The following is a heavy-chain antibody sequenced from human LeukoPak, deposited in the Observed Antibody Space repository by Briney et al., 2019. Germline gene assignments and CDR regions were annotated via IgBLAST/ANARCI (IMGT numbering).Heavy chain of an antibody. D-gene: IGHD2-8*01. Sequence: SETLSLTCTVSGGSISSYYWSWIRQPPGKGLEWIGYIYYSGSTNYNPSLKSQVTISVDTSKNQFSLKLSSVTAADTAVYYCARDRDAISGAFDIWGQGTMVTVSS. CDR2: IYYSGST. CDR3: ARDRDAISGAFDI. V-gene: IGHV4-59*01. CDR1: GGSISSYY. J-gene: IGHJ3*02.